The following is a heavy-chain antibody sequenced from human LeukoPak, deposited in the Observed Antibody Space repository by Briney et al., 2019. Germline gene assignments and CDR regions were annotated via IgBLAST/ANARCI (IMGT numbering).Heavy chain of an antibody. CDR2: IYHSGST. V-gene: IGHV4-39*01. CDR1: GGSMIRTDYY. D-gene: IGHD2-21*01. J-gene: IGHJ3*01. Sequence: SETLSLTCTVSGGSMIRTDYYWGWIRQPPGKGLEWIGSIYHSGSTYYNPSLESRVSVSVDTSKSQFSLRLSSVTAADTAVYYCAINGCYRGVCDFDVWGQGTMVTVSS. CDR3: AINGCYRGVCDFDV.